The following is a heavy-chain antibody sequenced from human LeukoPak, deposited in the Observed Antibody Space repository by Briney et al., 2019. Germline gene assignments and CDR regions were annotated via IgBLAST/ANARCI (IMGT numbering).Heavy chain of an antibody. V-gene: IGHV1-69*01. CDR1: GGTFSSYA. CDR2: IIPIFGTA. Sequence: SVKVSCKASGGTFSSYAISWVRQAPGQGLEWMGGIIPIFGTANYAQKFQGRVTITADESTSTAYMELSSLRSEDTAVYYCARDAYSSSSPLYYYYYGMGVWGQGTTVTVSS. CDR3: ARDAYSSSSPLYYYYYGMGV. D-gene: IGHD6-6*01. J-gene: IGHJ6*02.